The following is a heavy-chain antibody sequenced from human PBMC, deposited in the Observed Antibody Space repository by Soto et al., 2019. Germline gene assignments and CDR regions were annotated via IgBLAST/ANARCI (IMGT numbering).Heavy chain of an antibody. Sequence: GSLRLSCAASGFPFSSYGMHWVRQAPGKGLEWVAVIWYDGSNKDYADSVKGRFTISRDNSKNTLYLQMNSLRADDTAVYYCASSINWGQGTLVTVSS. CDR1: GFPFSSYG. CDR3: ASSIN. CDR2: IWYDGSNK. V-gene: IGHV3-33*01. J-gene: IGHJ1*01.